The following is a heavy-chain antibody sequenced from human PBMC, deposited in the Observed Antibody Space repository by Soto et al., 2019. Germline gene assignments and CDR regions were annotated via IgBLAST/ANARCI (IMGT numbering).Heavy chain of an antibody. J-gene: IGHJ6*02. CDR3: ACRGRSDYYYYYGMDV. CDR2: INAGNGNT. Sequence: ASVKVSCKASGYTFTSYAMHWVRPAPGQSLEWMGWINAGNGNTKYSQKFQGRVTITRDTSASTAYMELSSLTSEDTVVYYCACRGRSDYYYYYGMDVWGQGTTVTVSS. V-gene: IGHV1-3*01. CDR1: GYTFTSYA.